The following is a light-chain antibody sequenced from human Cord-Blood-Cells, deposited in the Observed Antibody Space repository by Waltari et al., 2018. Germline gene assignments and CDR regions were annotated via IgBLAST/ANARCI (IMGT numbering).Light chain of an antibody. CDR2: DVS. V-gene: IGLV2-14*01. J-gene: IGLJ2*01. CDR3: SSYTSSNTLEV. Sequence: QSALTQPASVSGSPGQSITISCTGTSSDVGGYNYVSWYQQHPGKAPKLMIYDVSNRPSGVSNRFSGSKSGNTASLTIYGLQAEDEADYYCSSYTSSNTLEVFGGGTKLTVL. CDR1: SSDVGGYNY.